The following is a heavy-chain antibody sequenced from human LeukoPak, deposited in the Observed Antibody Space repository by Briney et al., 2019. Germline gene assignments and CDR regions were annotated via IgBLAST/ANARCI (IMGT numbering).Heavy chain of an antibody. V-gene: IGHV4-31*03. D-gene: IGHD1-1*01. J-gene: IGHJ4*02. CDR2: IGYTGDT. CDR1: GDSISSGAYY. CDR3: ARVAAATTNPRFDF. Sequence: SETLSLTCTVSGDSISSGAYYWSWVRQLPEKGLDWIGYIGYTGDTYYNPSLRSRTTISKDTSKTQFSPRLDSLTAADTAVYYCARVAAATTNPRFDFWGQGTLVTVSS.